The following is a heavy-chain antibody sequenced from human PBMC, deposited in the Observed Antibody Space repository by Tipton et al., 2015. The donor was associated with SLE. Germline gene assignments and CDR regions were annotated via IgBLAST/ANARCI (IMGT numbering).Heavy chain of an antibody. CDR1: SGSISSYY. J-gene: IGHJ6*02. CDR3: ARDLGYSGYEKFSYNGVDV. D-gene: IGHD5-12*01. V-gene: IGHV4-59*12. Sequence: TLSLTCSVSSGSISSYYWSWIRQFPGKGLQWIGYIHSSGTTKYNPSLKSRVTISFDTSKKRFTLKLSSVSAADTAVYYCARDLGYSGYEKFSYNGVDVWGQGP. CDR2: IHSSGTT.